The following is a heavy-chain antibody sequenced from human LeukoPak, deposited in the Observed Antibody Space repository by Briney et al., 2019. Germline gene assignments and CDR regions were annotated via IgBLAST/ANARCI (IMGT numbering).Heavy chain of an antibody. Sequence: ASVKVSCKASGYTFTSYDINWGRQATGQGLEWMGWMNPNSGNTGYAQKFQGRVTMTRNTSISTAYMELSSLRSEDTAVYYCAIERGGYCSGGSCFDYWGQGTLVTVSS. CDR3: AIERGGYCSGGSCFDY. J-gene: IGHJ4*02. CDR1: GYTFTSYD. V-gene: IGHV1-8*01. D-gene: IGHD2-15*01. CDR2: MNPNSGNT.